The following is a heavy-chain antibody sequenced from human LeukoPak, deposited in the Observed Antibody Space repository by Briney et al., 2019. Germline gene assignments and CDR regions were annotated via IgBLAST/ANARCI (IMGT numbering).Heavy chain of an antibody. D-gene: IGHD4-17*01. CDR3: AKRGTVTSNFEY. J-gene: IGHJ4*02. Sequence: GGSLRLSCAASGSTFSSHGMHWVRQAPGKGLEWVAFIQNDGNEKYYAGSVKGRYTISRDNSKNTLYLQMNSLRTEDTADYYCAKRGTVTSNFEYWGQGTLVTVSS. CDR2: IQNDGNEK. V-gene: IGHV3-30*02. CDR1: GSTFSSHG.